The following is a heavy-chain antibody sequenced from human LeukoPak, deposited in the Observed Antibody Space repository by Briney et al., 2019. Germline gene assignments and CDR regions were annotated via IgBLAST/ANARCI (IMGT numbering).Heavy chain of an antibody. D-gene: IGHD1-26*01. CDR3: ATPIGELLPIV. Sequence: ASVKVSCKASVGTFSSYAISWVRQAPGQGLEWMGGIIPIFGTANYAQKFQGRVTITADESTSTAYRELSSLRSEDTAVYYCATPIGELLPIVWGQGTLVTVSS. CDR1: VGTFSSYA. V-gene: IGHV1-69*13. CDR2: IIPIFGTA. J-gene: IGHJ4*02.